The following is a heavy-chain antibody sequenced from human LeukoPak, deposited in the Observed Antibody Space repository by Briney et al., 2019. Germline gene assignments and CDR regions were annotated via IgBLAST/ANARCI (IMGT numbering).Heavy chain of an antibody. V-gene: IGHV3-7*04. CDR1: GFTFKIYW. D-gene: IGHD5-24*01. J-gene: IGHJ4*02. CDR3: TRVGYIDEGIDY. CDR2: IKQDGSEK. Sequence: SGGSLRLSCAASGFTFKIYWMTWVRQAPGKGLEWVANIKQDGSEKSYVDSVKGRFTISRDNAKNSLYLQMNSLRAEDTAIYYCTRVGYIDEGIDYWGQGTLVTVSS.